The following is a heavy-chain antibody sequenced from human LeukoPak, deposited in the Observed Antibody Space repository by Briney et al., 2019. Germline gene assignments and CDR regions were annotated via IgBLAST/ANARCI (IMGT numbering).Heavy chain of an antibody. Sequence: GGSLRLSCEVSEISFSSFHLNWVRRAPGKGLEWVSSISSRGSYIYYADSVKGRFTTSRDYTRNSMYLQMNSLRAEDTAVYYCARGPRDTATVAYYYYGMDIWGQGTTVTVS. CDR3: ARGPRDTATVAYYYYGMDI. V-gene: IGHV3-21*01. CDR1: EISFSSFH. CDR2: ISSRGSYI. D-gene: IGHD5-18*01. J-gene: IGHJ6*02.